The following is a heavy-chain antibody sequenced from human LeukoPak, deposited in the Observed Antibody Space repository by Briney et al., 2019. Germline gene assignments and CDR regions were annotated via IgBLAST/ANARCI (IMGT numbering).Heavy chain of an antibody. CDR3: ARVTQRDSNLYGMDV. Sequence: GASVKVSCKASGGTFNSYPISWVRQAPGQGLAWMGGIIPMFGTTNYALKFQGRVTITADESTSTAYMELSSLESEDTAVYYCARVTQRDSNLYGMDVWGQGTTVTVSS. V-gene: IGHV1-69*13. J-gene: IGHJ6*02. CDR2: IIPMFGTT. D-gene: IGHD4-11*01. CDR1: GGTFNSYP.